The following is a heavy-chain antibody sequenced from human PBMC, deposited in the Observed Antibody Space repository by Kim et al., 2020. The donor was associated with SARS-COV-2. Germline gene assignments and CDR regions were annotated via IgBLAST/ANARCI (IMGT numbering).Heavy chain of an antibody. CDR3: ARRQFTSGWYYFDY. CDR2: INSDGSTI. J-gene: IGHJ4*02. D-gene: IGHD6-19*01. Sequence: GGSLRLSCAASGFTFSSHWMHWVRQAPGKGLMWVSRINSDGSTISYADSVKGRFTISRDNAKNTLYLQMNSLRAEDTAVYYCARRQFTSGWYYFDYWGQGTRVTVSS. CDR1: GFTFSSHW. V-gene: IGHV3-74*01.